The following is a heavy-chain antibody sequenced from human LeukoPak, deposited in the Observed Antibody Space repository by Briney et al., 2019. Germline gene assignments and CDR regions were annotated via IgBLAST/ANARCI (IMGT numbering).Heavy chain of an antibody. D-gene: IGHD3-22*01. CDR2: IYSGGST. V-gene: IGHV3-53*01. J-gene: IGHJ4*02. Sequence: PGGSLRLSCAASGFTVSSNYMSWVRQAPGKGLEWVSVIYSGGSTYYADSVKGRFTISRDNSKNTLYLQMNSLRAEDTAVYYCARVGYYDTPHYFDYWGQGTLVTVPS. CDR3: ARVGYYDTPHYFDY. CDR1: GFTVSSNY.